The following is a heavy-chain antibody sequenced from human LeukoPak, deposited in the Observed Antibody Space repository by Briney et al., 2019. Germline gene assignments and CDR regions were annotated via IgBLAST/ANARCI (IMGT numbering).Heavy chain of an antibody. D-gene: IGHD6-13*01. CDR2: IYYSGST. V-gene: IGHV4-59*08. J-gene: IGHJ5*02. CDR1: GGSISSYY. Sequence: PSETLSLTCTVSGGSISSYYWSWIRQPPGKGLEWVGYIYYSGSTNYNPSLKRRVTISVGKSKTPFSLKLSSVTAADTAVYYCARRYGSWYFWFDPWGQGTLVTVSS. CDR3: ARRYGSWYFWFDP.